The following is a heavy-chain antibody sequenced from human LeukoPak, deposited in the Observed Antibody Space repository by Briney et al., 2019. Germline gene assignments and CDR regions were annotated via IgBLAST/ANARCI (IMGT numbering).Heavy chain of an antibody. CDR3: ARAPKLYYYDSSGRFFDY. CDR2: ISYDGSNK. D-gene: IGHD3-22*01. Sequence: GGSLRLSCAASGFTFSSYAMHWVRQAPGKGLEWVAVISYDGSNKYYADSVKGRFTISRDNSKNTLYLQMNSLRAEDTAVYYCARAPKLYYYDSSGRFFDYWGQGTLVTVSS. J-gene: IGHJ4*02. CDR1: GFTFSSYA. V-gene: IGHV3-30-3*01.